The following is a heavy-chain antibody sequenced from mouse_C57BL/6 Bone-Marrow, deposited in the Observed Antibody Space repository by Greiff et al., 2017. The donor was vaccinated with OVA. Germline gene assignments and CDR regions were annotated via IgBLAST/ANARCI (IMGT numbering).Heavy chain of an antibody. CDR1: GYAFSSSW. V-gene: IGHV1-82*01. CDR2: IYPGDGDT. D-gene: IGHD4-1*01. Sequence: QVQLKQPGPELVKPGASVKISCKASGYAFSSSWMNWVKQRPGTGLEWIGRIYPGDGDTNYNGKFKGKATLTADKSSSTAYMQLSSLTSEDSAVYFCARLTGRNCFDYWGQGTTLTVSS. J-gene: IGHJ2*01. CDR3: ARLTGRNCFDY.